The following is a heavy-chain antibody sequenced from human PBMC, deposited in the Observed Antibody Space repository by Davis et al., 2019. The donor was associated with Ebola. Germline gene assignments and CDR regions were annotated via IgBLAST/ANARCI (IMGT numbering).Heavy chain of an antibody. J-gene: IGHJ6*02. Sequence: AASVKVSCKASGYTFTSYGISWVRQAPGQGLEWMGWISAYNGNTNYAQKLQGRVTMTTDTSTSTAYMALRSLRSDDTAVYYCARDLGDIVVVVAASGMDVWGQGTTVTVSS. V-gene: IGHV1-18*01. D-gene: IGHD2-15*01. CDR2: ISAYNGNT. CDR1: GYTFTSYG. CDR3: ARDLGDIVVVVAASGMDV.